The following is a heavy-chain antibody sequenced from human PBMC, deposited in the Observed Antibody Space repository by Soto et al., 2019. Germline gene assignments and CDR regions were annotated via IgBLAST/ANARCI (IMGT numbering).Heavy chain of an antibody. CDR3: AKEIEIVPLAGNPPILAY. D-gene: IGHD6-13*01. J-gene: IGHJ4*02. CDR1: GFTFGNYD. CDR2: ISASGDST. V-gene: IGHV3-23*01. Sequence: GGSLRLSCAASGFTFGNYDMSWVRQAPGKGLEWVSDISASGDSTYYAVYVKGRFTIYRDNSKNTLHLQMSSLRAEDTAVYYCAKEIEIVPLAGNPPILAYWGQGTLVTVSS.